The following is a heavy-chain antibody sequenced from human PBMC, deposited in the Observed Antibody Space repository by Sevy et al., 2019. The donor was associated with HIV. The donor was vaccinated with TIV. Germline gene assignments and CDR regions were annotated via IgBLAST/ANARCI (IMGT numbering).Heavy chain of an antibody. D-gene: IGHD4-17*01. Sequence: GGSLRLSCAASGFTFRNYAMSYVRQTPGKGLEWVSSISGPGALTYYADSVKGRFTISRDNSKNTLFLQMNSLRAEDTALYYCARGDEPATYYADYVPNAFDIWGQGTMVTVSS. CDR1: GFTFRNYA. J-gene: IGHJ3*02. V-gene: IGHV3-23*01. CDR3: ARGDEPATYYADYVPNAFDI. CDR2: ISGPGALT.